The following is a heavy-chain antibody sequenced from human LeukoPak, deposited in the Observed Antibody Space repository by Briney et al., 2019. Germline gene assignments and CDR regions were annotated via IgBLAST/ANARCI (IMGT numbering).Heavy chain of an antibody. V-gene: IGHV4-61*02. Sequence: SETLSLTCTVSGGSISSGSYYWSWIRQPAGEGLEWIGCIYTSGSTNYNPSLKSRVTISVDPSKNQFSLKLSSVTAADTAVYYCARGVVVPAAHFDYWGQGTLVTVSS. J-gene: IGHJ4*02. CDR3: ARGVVVPAAHFDY. CDR2: IYTSGST. D-gene: IGHD2-2*01. CDR1: GGSISSGSYY.